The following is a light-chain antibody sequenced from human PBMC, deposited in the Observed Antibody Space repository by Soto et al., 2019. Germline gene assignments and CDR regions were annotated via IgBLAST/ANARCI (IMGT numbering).Light chain of an antibody. CDR1: RSLSSSY. J-gene: IGKJ2*01. CDR2: AAS. CDR3: QQQGT. Sequence: DIVLTQSPGTLSLSPGERATLSCRASRSLSSSYVVWYQQKPGQAPRLLIYAASRRATGIPDRFSGSGSATEYTLTISRLEPEDFAVYYCQQQGTFGQGTKVDIK. V-gene: IGKV3-20*01.